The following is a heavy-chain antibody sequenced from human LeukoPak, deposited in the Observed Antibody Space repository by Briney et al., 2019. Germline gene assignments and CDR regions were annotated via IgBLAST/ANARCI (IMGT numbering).Heavy chain of an antibody. J-gene: IGHJ5*02. CDR1: GGSISSYY. CDR3: AREVSSSWYAYWFDP. CDR2: IYYSGST. V-gene: IGHV4-59*01. Sequence: SETLSLTCTVSGGSISSYYWSWIRQPPGKGLEWIGYIYYSGSTNYNPSLKSRVAISVDTSKNQFSLKLSPVTAADTAVYYCAREVSSSWYAYWFDPWGQGTLVTVSS. D-gene: IGHD6-13*01.